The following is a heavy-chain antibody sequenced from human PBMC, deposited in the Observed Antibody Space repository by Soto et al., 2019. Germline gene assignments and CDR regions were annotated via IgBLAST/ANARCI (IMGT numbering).Heavy chain of an antibody. D-gene: IGHD3-22*01. V-gene: IGHV3-11*04. Sequence: PGGSLRLSCAASGFTFSDYYMNWVRQAPGKXLEWVSSISSSSTIYYADSVKGRFTISRDNAKNSLYLQMNSLRAEDTAVYYCARVTMIVVVITGDYYYGMDVWGQGTTVTVFS. CDR2: ISSSSTI. CDR3: ARVTMIVVVITGDYYYGMDV. CDR1: GFTFSDYY. J-gene: IGHJ6*02.